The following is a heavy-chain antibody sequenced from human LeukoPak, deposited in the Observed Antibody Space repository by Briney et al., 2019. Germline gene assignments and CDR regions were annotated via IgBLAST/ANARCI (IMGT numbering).Heavy chain of an antibody. J-gene: IGHJ4*02. CDR1: GFTVSSNY. V-gene: IGHV3-53*01. D-gene: IGHD3-22*01. Sequence: PGGSLRLSCAASGFTVSSNYMSWVRQAPGKGLEWVSVIYSGGSTYYADSVKGRFTISRDNSKNTLYLLMNSLRAEDTAVYYCARDSSGYSFDYWGQGTLVTVSS. CDR3: ARDSSGYSFDY. CDR2: IYSGGST.